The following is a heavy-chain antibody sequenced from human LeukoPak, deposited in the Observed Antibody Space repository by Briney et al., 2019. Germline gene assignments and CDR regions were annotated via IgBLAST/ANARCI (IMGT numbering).Heavy chain of an antibody. D-gene: IGHD5-24*01. CDR1: GGSISSSSYY. J-gene: IGHJ6*03. V-gene: IGHV4-39*07. CDR3: ARDRYSSLRWLQSRRNKDDYYYYMDV. CDR2: IYYSGST. Sequence: ASETLSLTCTVSGGSISSSSYYWGWIRQPPGKGLEWIGSIYYSGSTYYNPSLKSRVTISVDTSKNQFSLRLSSVVVADTAVYYCARDRYSSLRWLQSRRNKDDYYYYMDVWGKGTTVTVSS.